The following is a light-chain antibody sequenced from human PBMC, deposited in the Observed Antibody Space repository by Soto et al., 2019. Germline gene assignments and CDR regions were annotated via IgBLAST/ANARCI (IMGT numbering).Light chain of an antibody. CDR2: DVS. Sequence: QSALTQPRSVSGSPGQSVTISCTGTSSVVGSYISVSWYQQHPGKAPKLMIYDVSKRPSGVPDRFSGSKSDNTASLTISGLQAEDEADYYCCSYAGSHTYVFGTGTMVTVL. CDR3: CSYAGSHTYV. V-gene: IGLV2-11*01. J-gene: IGLJ1*01. CDR1: SSVVGSYIS.